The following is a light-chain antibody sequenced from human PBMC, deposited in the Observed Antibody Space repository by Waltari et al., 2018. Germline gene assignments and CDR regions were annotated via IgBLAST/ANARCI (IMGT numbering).Light chain of an antibody. V-gene: IGKV1-5*03. CDR1: QSISNW. Sequence: DIQMTQSPSSLSASVGDTVTITCRASQSISNWLAWYQQKPGKPHILLINKASILKSGVPSRFSGSGSETQFTLTISSLQPGDVATYYCQQYNTYSSFGQGTKLEIK. CDR3: QQYNTYSS. J-gene: IGKJ2*01. CDR2: KAS.